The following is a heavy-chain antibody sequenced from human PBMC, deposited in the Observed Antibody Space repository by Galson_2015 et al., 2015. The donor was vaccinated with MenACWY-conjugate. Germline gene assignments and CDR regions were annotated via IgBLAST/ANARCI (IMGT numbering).Heavy chain of an antibody. CDR3: TTDRGIGPRPLLDS. CDR1: GFSFSNAW. CDR2: FKSTTDGGTT. V-gene: IGHV3-15*01. Sequence: SLRLSCAASGFSFSNAWMSWVRQAPGKGLEWIGRFKSTTDGGTTDFAAPVKGRFTMSRDDSKNTLYLQMNSLKAEDTAVYDCTTDRGIGPRPLLDSWGQGTLVTVSS. D-gene: IGHD6-6*01. J-gene: IGHJ4*02.